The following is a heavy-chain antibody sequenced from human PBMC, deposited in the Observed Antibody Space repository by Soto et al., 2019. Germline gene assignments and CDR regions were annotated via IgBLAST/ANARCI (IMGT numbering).Heavy chain of an antibody. CDR3: ARDRDYGLYGGFFDL. Sequence: QVHLVQSGSEVEKPGASVKVSCRAATDTFRNYGVSWVRQAPGQGLEWLGWISGFNGNTNYAQNFQDRVTLTLDTSTTSAYMELRSLRSDDTAVYYCARDRDYGLYGGFFDLWGHGTLVIVSS. V-gene: IGHV1-18*01. D-gene: IGHD4-17*01. J-gene: IGHJ4*01. CDR2: ISGFNGNT. CDR1: TDTFRNYG.